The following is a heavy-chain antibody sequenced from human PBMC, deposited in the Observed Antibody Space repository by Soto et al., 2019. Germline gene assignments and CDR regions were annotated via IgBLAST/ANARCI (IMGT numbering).Heavy chain of an antibody. CDR3: ARAWGGNVFDY. V-gene: IGHV4-59*08. D-gene: IGHD3-16*01. CDR1: GGSISSYY. CDR2: IYYSGST. Sequence: QVQLQESGPGLVKPSETLSLTCTVSGGSISSYYWSWIRQPPGKGLEWIGYIYYSGSTNYNPSLKXLXTXSXXTSKNQFSLKLSAVTAADTAVYYCARAWGGNVFDYWGQGTLVTVSS. J-gene: IGHJ4*02.